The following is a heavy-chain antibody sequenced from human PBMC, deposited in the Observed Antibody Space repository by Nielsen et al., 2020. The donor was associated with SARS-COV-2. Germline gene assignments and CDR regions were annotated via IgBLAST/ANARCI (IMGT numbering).Heavy chain of an antibody. CDR1: GFTFSDYY. CDR2: ISSSSSYT. V-gene: IGHV3-11*03. D-gene: IGHD2/OR15-2a*01. Sequence: GESLKISCAASGFTFSDYYMSWIRQAPGKGLEWVSYISSSSSYTNYADSVKGRFTISRDNAKNSLYLQMNSLRAEDTAVYYCAKYFKGAYYYYGMDVWGQGTTVTVSS. CDR3: AKYFKGAYYYYGMDV. J-gene: IGHJ6*02.